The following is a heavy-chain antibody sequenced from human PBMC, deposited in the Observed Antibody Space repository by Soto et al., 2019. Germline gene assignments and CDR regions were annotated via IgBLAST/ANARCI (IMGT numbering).Heavy chain of an antibody. D-gene: IGHD5-18*01. CDR3: AITAMINRDSSTSFDY. CDR1: GGSISSYY. J-gene: IGHJ4*02. Sequence: SETLSLTCSVSGGSISSYYWSWIRQPPGKGLEWIGYIYFSGNTNYNPSLKSRVTISVDTSNNQFSLRLSSVTAADTALYYCAITAMINRDSSTSFDYWGRGTQVTVSS. CDR2: IYFSGNT. V-gene: IGHV4-59*01.